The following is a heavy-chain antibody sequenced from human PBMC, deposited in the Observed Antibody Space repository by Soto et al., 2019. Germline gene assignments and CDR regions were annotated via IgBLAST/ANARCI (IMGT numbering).Heavy chain of an antibody. D-gene: IGHD2-15*01. J-gene: IGHJ6*01. V-gene: IGHV1-2*02. CDR3: ARAYCSGGSCSSDYYYGMEV. CDR1: GYTFTDYY. CDR2: INPNSGCT. Sequence: ALVKVSCKASGYTFTDYYMHWVRQAPEQGLEWMGWINPNSGCTNYAQKFHGMVTMTRDTSISTASMELSRLRSDATVVYSCARAYCSGGSCSSDYYYGMEVWAQGTTVTVSS.